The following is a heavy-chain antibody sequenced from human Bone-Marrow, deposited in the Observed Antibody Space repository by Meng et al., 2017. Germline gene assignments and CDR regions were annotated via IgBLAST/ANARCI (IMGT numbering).Heavy chain of an antibody. V-gene: IGHV3-49*03. J-gene: IGHJ4*02. CDR3: TRDLTRGRRYFDWFLGDY. CDR2: IRSKAYGGTT. CDR1: GFTFGDYA. D-gene: IGHD3-9*01. Sequence: GESLKISCTASGFTFGDYAMSWFRQAPGKGLEWVGFIRSKAYGGTTEYAASVKGRFTISRDDSKSIAYLQMNSLKTEDTAVYYCTRDLTRGRRYFDWFLGDYWGQGTQVTVSS.